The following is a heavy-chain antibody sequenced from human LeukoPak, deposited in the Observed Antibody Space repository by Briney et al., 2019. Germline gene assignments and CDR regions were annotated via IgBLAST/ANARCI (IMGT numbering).Heavy chain of an antibody. CDR1: GGSISSSSYY. D-gene: IGHD4/OR15-4a*01. V-gene: IGHV4-39*01. CDR2: IYYSGST. CDR3: DLTRRSFKIDAFDI. Sequence: SETLSLTCTVSGGSISSSSYYWVWIRQPPGKGLEWIGSIYYSGSTYYNPSLKSRVTISVDTSKNQFSLKLSPVTAADPAVYYCDLTRRSFKIDAFDIWLQGTMVTVSS. J-gene: IGHJ3*02.